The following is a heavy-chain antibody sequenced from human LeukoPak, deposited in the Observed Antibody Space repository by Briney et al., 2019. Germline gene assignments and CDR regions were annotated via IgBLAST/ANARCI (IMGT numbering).Heavy chain of an antibody. V-gene: IGHV4-59*11. D-gene: IGHD6-13*01. CDR1: GGSISSHF. CDR2: IYHSGGT. J-gene: IGHJ4*02. CDR3: ARDTTAAAGRALDY. Sequence: SETLSLTCTVSGGSISSHFWSWIRQPPGKGLEWIGYIYHSGGTNYNPSLKSRVTISVDTSKNQFSLKLSSVTAADTAVYYCARDTTAAAGRALDYWGQGTLVTVSS.